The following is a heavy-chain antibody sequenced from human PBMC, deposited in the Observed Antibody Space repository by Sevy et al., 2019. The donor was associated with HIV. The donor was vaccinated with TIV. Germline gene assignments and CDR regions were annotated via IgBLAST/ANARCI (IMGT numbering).Heavy chain of an antibody. CDR3: ARWGRSSSLSHFDY. Sequence: GGYLRLSCAASGFTFSDYYMNWVRQAPGKGLEWVSYISSSGITIYYADSVKGRFTISRDNAKNSLYLQMNSLRAEDTASSYCARWGRSSSLSHFDYWGQGTLVTVSS. V-gene: IGHV3-11*01. J-gene: IGHJ4*02. D-gene: IGHD6-6*01. CDR1: GFTFSDYY. CDR2: ISSSGITI.